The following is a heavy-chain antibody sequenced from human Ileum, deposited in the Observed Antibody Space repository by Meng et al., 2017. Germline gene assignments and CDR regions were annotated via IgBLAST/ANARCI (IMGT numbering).Heavy chain of an antibody. CDR1: GYTFTSYA. D-gene: IGHD2-2*01. V-gene: IGHV1-3*01. Sequence: QVQLVQSGGEVKKPGASVKVSCKASGYTFTSYAIHWVRQAPGQRLEWMGWINGGNGKTKYSQKFQGRVTITRDTSASTAYMELSSLRSEDTAVYYCARDVVVPAALTVRIGYWGQGTLVTVSS. CDR3: ARDVVVPAALTVRIGY. CDR2: INGGNGKT. J-gene: IGHJ4*02.